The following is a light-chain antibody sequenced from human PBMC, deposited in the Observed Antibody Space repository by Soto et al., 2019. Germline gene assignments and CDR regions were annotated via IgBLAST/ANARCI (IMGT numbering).Light chain of an antibody. V-gene: IGKV1-39*01. CDR1: QSISSN. CDR3: QQSYSTPIT. J-gene: IGKJ5*01. Sequence: DIQMTQSPSSLSASVGDRVTITCRASQSISSNLNWYQQKPGKAPKVLIYAASSLQSGAPSRFSGSGSGTDFTLTISSLQPEDFGTYYCQQSYSTPITFGQGTRLEIK. CDR2: AAS.